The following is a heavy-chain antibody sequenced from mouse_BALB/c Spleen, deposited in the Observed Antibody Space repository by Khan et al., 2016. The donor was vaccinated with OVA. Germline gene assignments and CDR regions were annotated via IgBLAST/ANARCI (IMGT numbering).Heavy chain of an antibody. V-gene: IGHV3-6*02. CDR1: GYSITSGYF. J-gene: IGHJ3*01. CDR3: ARGGSSGPAWLAY. Sequence: EVQLPESGPGLVKPSQSLSLTCSVTGYSITSGYFWNWIRQFPGNNLEWLGYIRYDGDSNYNPSLKTRISITRDTSKNQFFLTLHSVPPEDTATYYCARGGSSGPAWLAYWGQGTLVTVSA. CDR2: IRYDGDS. D-gene: IGHD3-1*01.